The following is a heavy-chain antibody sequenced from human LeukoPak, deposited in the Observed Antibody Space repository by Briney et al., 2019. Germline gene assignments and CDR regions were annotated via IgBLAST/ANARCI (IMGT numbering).Heavy chain of an antibody. Sequence: GGSLRLSCAASGFTFDDYGVNWVRQAPGKGLEWVSYISSGGSTMYYADSVKGRFTISRDNTKNSLYLQMNSLRAEDTAVYYCAKGYDWGQGTLVTVSS. CDR2: ISSGGSTM. V-gene: IGHV3-48*03. D-gene: IGHD5-18*01. CDR1: GFTFDDYG. J-gene: IGHJ4*02. CDR3: AKGYD.